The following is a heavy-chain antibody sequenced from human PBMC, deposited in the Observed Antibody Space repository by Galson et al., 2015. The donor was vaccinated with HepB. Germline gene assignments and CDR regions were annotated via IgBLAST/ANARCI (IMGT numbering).Heavy chain of an antibody. Sequence: QSGAEVKKPGESLKISCKGSGYSFPTYWIGWVRQMDGRGLEWMGIIYPSDSDTRYSPSFQGQVTISADKSINTAYLQWSSLEASDTAIYYCARRLRSNWVGFDLWGRGTLVTVSS. CDR2: IYPSDSDT. J-gene: IGHJ2*01. CDR3: ARRLRSNWVGFDL. CDR1: GYSFPTYW. D-gene: IGHD1-1*01. V-gene: IGHV5-51*01.